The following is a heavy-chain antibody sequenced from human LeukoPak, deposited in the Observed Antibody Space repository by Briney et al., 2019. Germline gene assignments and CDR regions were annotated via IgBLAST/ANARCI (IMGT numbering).Heavy chain of an antibody. V-gene: IGHV4-59*01. Sequence: PSETLSLTCTVSGGSISSYYWSWIRQPPGKGLEWIGYIYYSGSTNYNPSLKSRVTISVDTSKNQFSLKLSSVTAADTAVYYCARRLGVAAAGRDYWGQGTLVTVSS. CDR2: IYYSGST. CDR1: GGSISSYY. CDR3: ARRLGVAAAGRDY. D-gene: IGHD6-13*01. J-gene: IGHJ4*02.